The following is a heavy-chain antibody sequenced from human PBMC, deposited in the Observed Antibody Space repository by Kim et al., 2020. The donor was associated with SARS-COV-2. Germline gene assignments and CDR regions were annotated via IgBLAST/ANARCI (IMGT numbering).Heavy chain of an antibody. J-gene: IGHJ4*02. CDR1: GFTFSNAW. D-gene: IGHD2-21*02. V-gene: IGHV3-15*01. Sequence: GGSLRLSCAASGFTFSNAWMSWVRQAPGKGLEWVGRIKSKTDGWTTDYAAPVKGRFTISRDDSKNTLYLQMNSLKTEDTAVYYCTTGAGLLYDYWGQGTLVTVSS. CDR3: TTGAGLLYDY. CDR2: IKSKTDGWTT.